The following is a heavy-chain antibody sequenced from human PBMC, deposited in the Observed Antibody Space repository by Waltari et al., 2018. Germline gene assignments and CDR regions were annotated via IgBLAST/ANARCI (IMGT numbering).Heavy chain of an antibody. CDR2: ISWNSGSI. Sequence: EVQLVESGGGLVQPGRSLRLSCAASGFTFDDYAMHWVRQAPGKGLEWVSGISWNSGSIGYADSVKGRFTISRDNAKNSLYLQMNSLRAEDTALYYCAKGAVGGDYYYYYYMDVWGKGTTVTVSS. J-gene: IGHJ6*03. D-gene: IGHD2-21*01. V-gene: IGHV3-9*01. CDR1: GFTFDDYA. CDR3: AKGAVGGDYYYYYYMDV.